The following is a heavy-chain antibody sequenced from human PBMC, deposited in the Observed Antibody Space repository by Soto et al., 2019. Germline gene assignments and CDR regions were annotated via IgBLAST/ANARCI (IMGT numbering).Heavy chain of an antibody. V-gene: IGHV3-72*01. CDR1: GFTFSDHY. CDR3: ARGSYGAYVGWFDP. D-gene: IGHD5-12*01. CDR2: IRNKANSYTT. Sequence: EVQLVESGGGLVQPGGSLRLSCAASGFTFSDHYMDWVRQAPGKGLEWVGRIRNKANSYTTPYAASVKGRFTISRDDSQNSLYLQMNSLKTEDTAVYYCARGSYGAYVGWFDPWGQGTLVTVSS. J-gene: IGHJ5*02.